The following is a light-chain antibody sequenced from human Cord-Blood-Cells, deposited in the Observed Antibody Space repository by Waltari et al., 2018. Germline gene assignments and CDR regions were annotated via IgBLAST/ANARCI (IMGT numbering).Light chain of an antibody. CDR3: QVWDSSSDHYV. CDR2: YDS. J-gene: IGLJ1*01. Sequence: SYVLTQPPSVSVAPGKTARITCGGNNIGSKSVHWYQQKPGQAPVLVIYYDSDRPSGIPGGFSGSNSGNTATLTISRVEAGDEADYYCQVWDSSSDHYVFGTGTKVTVL. CDR1: NIGSKS. V-gene: IGLV3-21*04.